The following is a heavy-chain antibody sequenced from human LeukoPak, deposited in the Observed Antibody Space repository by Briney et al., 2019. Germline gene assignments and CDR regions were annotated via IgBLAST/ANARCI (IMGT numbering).Heavy chain of an antibody. Sequence: SETLSLTCTVSGGSISSSSYYWGWLRQPPGKGLEWIGSIYYSGSTYYNPSLKSRVTISVDTSKNQFSLKLSSVTAADTAVYYCARVRSSSSGREAIDYWGQGTLVTVSS. CDR1: GGSISSSSYY. V-gene: IGHV4-39*07. CDR2: IYYSGST. D-gene: IGHD6-6*01. CDR3: ARVRSSSSGREAIDY. J-gene: IGHJ4*02.